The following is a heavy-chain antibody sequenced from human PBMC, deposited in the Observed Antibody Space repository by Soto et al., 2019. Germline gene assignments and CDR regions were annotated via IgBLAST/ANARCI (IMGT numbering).Heavy chain of an antibody. D-gene: IGHD1-26*01. J-gene: IGHJ4*02. CDR3: ARDGVGATTFFGYFDY. CDR2: TRHDGSNT. CDR1: GFTFSGYG. Sequence: QVQLVESGGGVVQPGRSLRLSCAASGFTFSGYGMHWVRQAPGKGLEWVAITRHDGSNTYYADSVRGRFTISRDNSKKXXYLXXXSLRAEDTAVYYCARDGVGATTFFGYFDYWGQGTLVTVSS. V-gene: IGHV3-33*01.